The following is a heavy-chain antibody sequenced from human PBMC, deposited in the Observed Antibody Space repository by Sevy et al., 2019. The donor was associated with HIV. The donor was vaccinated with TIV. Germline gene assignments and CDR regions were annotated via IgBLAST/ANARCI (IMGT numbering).Heavy chain of an antibody. J-gene: IGHJ4*02. D-gene: IGHD4-17*01. CDR2: IYYSGST. CDR3: ASLNDYGNDY. Sequence: SETLSLTCTVSGGSISSYYWSWIRQPPGKGLEWIGYIYYSGSTNYNPSLKSRVTISVDTSKNQSSLKLSSVTAADTAVYYCASLNDYGNDYWGQGTLVTVSS. V-gene: IGHV4-59*01. CDR1: GGSISSYY.